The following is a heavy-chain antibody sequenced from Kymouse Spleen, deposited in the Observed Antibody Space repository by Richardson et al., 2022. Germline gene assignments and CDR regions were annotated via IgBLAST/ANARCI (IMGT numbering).Heavy chain of an antibody. D-gene: IGHD3-10*01. V-gene: IGHV4-34*01. CDR3: ARRGMVRGVYYYYGMDV. J-gene: IGHJ6*02. CDR1: GGSFSGYY. CDR2: INHSGST. Sequence: QVQLQQWGAGLLKPSETLSLTCAVYGGSFSGYYWSWIRQPPGKGLEWIGEINHSGSTNYNPSLKSRVTISVDTSKNQFSLKLSSVTAADTAVYYCARRGMVRGVYYYYGMDVWGQGTTVTVSS.